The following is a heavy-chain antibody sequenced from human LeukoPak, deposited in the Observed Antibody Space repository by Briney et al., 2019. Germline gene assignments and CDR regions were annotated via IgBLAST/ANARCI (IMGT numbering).Heavy chain of an antibody. CDR3: AKEVVGVVY. CDR2: IVNSGGST. D-gene: IGHD1-26*01. J-gene: IGHJ4*02. V-gene: IGHV3-23*01. Sequence: GGSLRLSCAASGFTFNNYAMRWVRQAPGKGLEWVSGIVNSGGSTYYADSVKGRFTISRDNSKNTLYLQMNSLRAEDTAVYYCAKEVVGVVYWGQGTLVTVSS. CDR1: GFTFNNYA.